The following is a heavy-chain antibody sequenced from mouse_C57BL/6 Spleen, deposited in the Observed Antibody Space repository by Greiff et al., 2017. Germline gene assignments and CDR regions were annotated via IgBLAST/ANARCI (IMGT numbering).Heavy chain of an antibody. CDR1: GYSFTGYF. CDR2: INPYNGDT. J-gene: IGHJ4*01. D-gene: IGHD1-1*01. V-gene: IGHV1-20*01. Sequence: EVQLQQSGPELVKPGDSVKISCKASGYSFTGYFMNWVMQSHGKSLAWIGRINPYNGDTFSNQTFKGKATLTVDKSSSTAYMELRSLTSEDSADYYCAIDGSCYYAMDYWGQGTSVTVSS. CDR3: AIDGSCYYAMDY.